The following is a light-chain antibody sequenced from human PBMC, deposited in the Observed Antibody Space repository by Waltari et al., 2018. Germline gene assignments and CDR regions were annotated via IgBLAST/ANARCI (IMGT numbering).Light chain of an antibody. J-gene: IGLJ2*01. CDR2: GVT. V-gene: IGLV2-8*01. Sequence: QSALTQPPSASGSPGQSVTISCAGTNSDVGTYNYVSWYQHHPGKAPKLLIYGVTERLAGVPDRFSGSKSGTTASLTVSGLQADDEADYYCTSYGGVNVLGVLFGGGTKLTVL. CDR1: NSDVGTYNY. CDR3: TSYGGVNVLGVL.